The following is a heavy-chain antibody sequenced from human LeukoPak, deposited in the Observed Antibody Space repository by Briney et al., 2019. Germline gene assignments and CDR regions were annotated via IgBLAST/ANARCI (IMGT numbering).Heavy chain of an antibody. CDR2: IYPDESNI. J-gene: IGHJ4*02. Sequence: GESLKVSCKGSGYSFATYWIAWVRQMPGKGLEWMGIIYPDESNIRYSPSFQGQVTISADKSISTAYLQWSSLKASDTAIYYCARPPSRGYSSSFEYWGQGTLVTVSS. V-gene: IGHV5-51*01. D-gene: IGHD2-2*03. CDR3: ARPPSRGYSSSFEY. CDR1: GYSFATYW.